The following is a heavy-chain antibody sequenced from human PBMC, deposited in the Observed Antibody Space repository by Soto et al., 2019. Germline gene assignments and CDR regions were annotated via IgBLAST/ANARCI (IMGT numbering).Heavy chain of an antibody. CDR3: ARDATFYGMDV. Sequence: PGGSLRLSCAASAFTFSSSWMHWVRQGPGKGLEWVSRINSDGSSTSYADSVKGRFTISRDNAKNTLYLQMNSLRAEDTAVYYCARDATFYGMDVWGQGTTVTVSS. CDR2: INSDGSST. J-gene: IGHJ6*02. V-gene: IGHV3-74*01. CDR1: AFTFSSSW.